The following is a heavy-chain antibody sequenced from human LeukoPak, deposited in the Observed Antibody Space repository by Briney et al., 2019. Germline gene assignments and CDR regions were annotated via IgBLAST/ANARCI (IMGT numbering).Heavy chain of an antibody. V-gene: IGHV3-21*04. CDR1: GFTFSSYS. J-gene: IGHJ4*02. CDR3: ASWNYEQRSGWYYLDY. CDR2: ITSSSSYI. D-gene: IGHD6-19*01. Sequence: GGSLRLSCAASGFTFSSYSMNWVRQAPGKGLEWVSFITSSSSYIYYADSVKGRFTISRDNAKNSLYLQMNSLRAEDTAVYYCASWNYEQRSGWYYLDYWGQGTLVTVSS.